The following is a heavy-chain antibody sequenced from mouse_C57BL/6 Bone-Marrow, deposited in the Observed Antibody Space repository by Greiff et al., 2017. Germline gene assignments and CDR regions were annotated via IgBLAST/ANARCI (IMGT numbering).Heavy chain of an antibody. V-gene: IGHV1-15*01. J-gene: IGHJ4*01. CDR3: TRDDRYYAMDY. CDR1: GYTFTDYE. CDR2: IDPETGGT. Sequence: VQLQQSGAELVRPGASVTLSCKASGYTFTDYEMHWVKQTPVHGLEWIGAIDPETGGTAYNQKFKGKAILTADKSSSTAYMELRSLTSEDSAVYYCTRDDRYYAMDYWGQGTSVTVSS. D-gene: IGHD2-3*01.